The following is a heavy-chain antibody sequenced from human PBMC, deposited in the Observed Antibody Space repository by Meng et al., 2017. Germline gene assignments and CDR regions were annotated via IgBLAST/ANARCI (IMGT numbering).Heavy chain of an antibody. V-gene: IGHV1-2*06. CDR1: GYTFPDYW. D-gene: IGHD6-13*01. CDR3: ARDEDISAAGKLFGDY. CDR2: INPKSGDT. Sequence: QVQQGRCGGEVRKPGASVKVSCKAAGYTFPDYWLHWVRRAPGQGLEWMGRINPKSGDTHYAQRFQGRVTMTGDTSISTAYMELSGLRSDDTAMYYCARDEDISAAGKLFGDYWGQGTLVTVSS. J-gene: IGHJ4*02.